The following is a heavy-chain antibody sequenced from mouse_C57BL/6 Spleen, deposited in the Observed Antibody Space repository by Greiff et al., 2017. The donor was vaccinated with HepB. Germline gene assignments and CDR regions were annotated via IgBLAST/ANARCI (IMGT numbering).Heavy chain of an antibody. D-gene: IGHD4-1*01. CDR2: IDPSDSET. CDR1: GYTFTSYW. J-gene: IGHJ1*03. V-gene: IGHV1-52*01. CDR3: ERGTGKGYFDV. Sequence: VQLQQPGAELVRPGSSVKLSCKASGYTFTSYWMHWVKQRPIQGLEWIGNIDPSDSETHYNQKFKDKATLTVDKSSSTAYMRLSSLTSEDSAVYYCERGTGKGYFDVWGTGTTVTVSS.